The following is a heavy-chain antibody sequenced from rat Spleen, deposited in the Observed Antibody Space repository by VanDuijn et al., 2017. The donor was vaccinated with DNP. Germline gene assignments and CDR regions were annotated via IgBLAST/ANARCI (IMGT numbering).Heavy chain of an antibody. CDR2: ISFDVGIT. D-gene: IGHD1-1*01. Sequence: EVQLVESGGGLVQPGRSLKLSCAASGFSFSDYYMAWVRQAPTRGLELVAYISFDVGITYYGDSVKGRFTISRDNAKSTLYLQMNSLTSEDMANYYCARPHYYSSGGFAYWGQGTLVTVSS. CDR1: GFSFSDYY. V-gene: IGHV5-22*01. CDR3: ARPHYYSSGGFAY. J-gene: IGHJ3*01.